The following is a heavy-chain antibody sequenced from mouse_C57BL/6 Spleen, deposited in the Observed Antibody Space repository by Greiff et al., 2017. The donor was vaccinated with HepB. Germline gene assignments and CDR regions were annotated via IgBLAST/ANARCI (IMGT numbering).Heavy chain of an antibody. J-gene: IGHJ2*01. CDR1: GYTFTDYY. CDR3: AREDDYDGRDFDY. V-gene: IGHV1-76*01. D-gene: IGHD2-4*01. Sequence: QVHVKQSGAELVRPGASVKLSCKASGYTFTDYYINWVKQRPGQGLEWIARIYPGSGNTYYNEKFKGKATLTAEKSSSTAYMQLSSLTSEDSAVYFCAREDDYDGRDFDYWGQGTTLTVSS. CDR2: IYPGSGNT.